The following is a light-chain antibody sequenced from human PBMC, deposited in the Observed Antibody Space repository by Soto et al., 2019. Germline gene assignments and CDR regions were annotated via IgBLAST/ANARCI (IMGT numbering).Light chain of an antibody. CDR2: DAY. Sequence: EIVLTQSPATLSLSPGERATLSCGASQSVTSSHLAWYQQKPGLAPRLLIYDAYTRAAGIPDRFIGSGSGTDFTLTISRLEPEDFAVFYCQQYASSPDTFGQGTKLEIK. CDR3: QQYASSPDT. CDR1: QSVTSSH. V-gene: IGKV3D-20*01. J-gene: IGKJ2*01.